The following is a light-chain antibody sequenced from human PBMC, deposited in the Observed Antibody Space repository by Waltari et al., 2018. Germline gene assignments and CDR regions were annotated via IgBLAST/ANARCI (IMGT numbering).Light chain of an antibody. CDR3: QKYDAAPWT. CDR2: AIS. CDR1: QGIRNY. J-gene: IGKJ1*01. Sequence: DGQMTQSPPSLSASVGDRVTISCRASQGIRNYLAWYQQKPGQVPKLLIFAISTLQSGVPPRFSGSGSGTDFTLTITNLQPEDAATYYCQKYDAAPWTFGQGTKVEVK. V-gene: IGKV1-27*01.